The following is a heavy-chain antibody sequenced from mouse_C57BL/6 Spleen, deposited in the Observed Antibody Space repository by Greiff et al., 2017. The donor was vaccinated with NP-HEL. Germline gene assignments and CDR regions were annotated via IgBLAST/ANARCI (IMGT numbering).Heavy chain of an antibody. CDR2: ISSGSSTI. J-gene: IGHJ2*01. Sequence: EVMLVESGGGLVKPGGSLKLSCAASGFTFSDYGMHWVRQAPEKGLEWVAYISSGSSTIYYADTVKGRFTISRDNAKNTLFLQMTSLRSEDTAMYYCARPSYYYGSSLDYWGQGTTLTVSS. CDR3: ARPSYYYGSSLDY. CDR1: GFTFSDYG. V-gene: IGHV5-17*01. D-gene: IGHD1-1*01.